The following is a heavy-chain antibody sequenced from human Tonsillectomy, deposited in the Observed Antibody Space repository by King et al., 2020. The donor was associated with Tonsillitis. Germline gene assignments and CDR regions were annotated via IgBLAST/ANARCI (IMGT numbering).Heavy chain of an antibody. V-gene: IGHV3-21*01. CDR3: AREAYSNYYYYGLDV. CDR2: ISSSSNYI. CDR1: GFTFSDYS. Sequence: DVQLVESGGGLVKPGGSLRLSCTASGFTFSDYSMNWVRQAPGKGLEWVSSISSSSNYIYYADSVKGRFTISRDNAKNSLYLQMNSLRAEDTAVYYCAREAYSNYYYYGLDVWGQGTTVTVSS. J-gene: IGHJ6*02. D-gene: IGHD4-11*01.